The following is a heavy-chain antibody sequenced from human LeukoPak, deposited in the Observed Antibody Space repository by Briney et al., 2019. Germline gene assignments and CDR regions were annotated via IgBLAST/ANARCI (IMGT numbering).Heavy chain of an antibody. CDR2: ISNDGSNK. CDR3: AKGGSSGWFDYFDY. D-gene: IGHD6-19*01. CDR1: GFTFSSYG. V-gene: IGHV3-30*18. Sequence: GGSLRLSCAASGFTFSSYGINWVRQAPGKGLEWVAVISNDGSNKYYGDSVKGRFTISRDNSKNTLYLQMNSLRAEDTAVYYCAKGGSSGWFDYFDYWGRGTLVTVSS. J-gene: IGHJ4*02.